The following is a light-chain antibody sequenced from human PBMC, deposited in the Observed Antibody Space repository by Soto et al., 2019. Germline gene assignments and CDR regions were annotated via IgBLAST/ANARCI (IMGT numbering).Light chain of an antibody. Sequence: EIVLTQSPATLSLSPGERATLSCRASQSISSYLAWYQQKPGQAPRLLIYDASNRATGIPARFSGSGSGTDFTLTISSLEPEDVAVYYCQQCSNWPRTFGQGTKVEIK. CDR1: QSISSY. V-gene: IGKV3-11*01. CDR3: QQCSNWPRT. CDR2: DAS. J-gene: IGKJ1*01.